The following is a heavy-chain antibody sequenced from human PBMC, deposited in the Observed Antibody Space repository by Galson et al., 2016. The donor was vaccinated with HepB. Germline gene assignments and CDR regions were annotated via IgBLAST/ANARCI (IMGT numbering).Heavy chain of an antibody. V-gene: IGHV1-18*01. CDR2: ISTYSGNT. CDR1: GYTFSSYG. D-gene: IGHD5-12*01. J-gene: IGHJ6*02. Sequence: SVKVSCKATGYTFSSYGITWVRQAPGQGLEWMGWISTYSGNTKYAQNLRGRVTVTTDTSTSTAYMELRSMRSDDTAVYYCARGGGKWQGMDVWGQGTTVAVSS. CDR3: ARGGGKWQGMDV.